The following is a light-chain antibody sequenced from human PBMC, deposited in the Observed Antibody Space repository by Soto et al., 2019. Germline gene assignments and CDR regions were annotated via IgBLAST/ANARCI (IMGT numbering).Light chain of an antibody. CDR3: QQYNSSPYT. Sequence: DIQMTQSPSTLTASVGDRVTITCRASQSISSWLAWYQQIPGKAPKLLIYKASSLESGVPSRFSGSGSGTEFTLTISSLQPDDFATYYFQQYNSSPYTLGQGTKLEIK. V-gene: IGKV1-5*03. J-gene: IGKJ2*01. CDR1: QSISSW. CDR2: KAS.